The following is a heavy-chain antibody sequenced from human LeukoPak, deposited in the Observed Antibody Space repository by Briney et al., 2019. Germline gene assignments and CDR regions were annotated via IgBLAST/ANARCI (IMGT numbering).Heavy chain of an antibody. V-gene: IGHV1-69*05. D-gene: IGHD2-15*01. Sequence: SVKVSCKASGGTFSSHTVTWVRQAPGQGLRWMGGIIPTFGTPNYAQEFQGRLSIATDESTNTAYMELTALTSEDTAVYFCGAAYCKPGSCLYYLDYWGQGTLVTVSS. CDR3: GAAYCKPGSCLYYLDY. CDR1: GGTFSSHT. J-gene: IGHJ4*02. CDR2: IIPTFGTP.